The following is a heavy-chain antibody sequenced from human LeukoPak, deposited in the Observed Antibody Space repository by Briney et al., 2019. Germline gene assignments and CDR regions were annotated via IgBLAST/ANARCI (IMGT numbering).Heavy chain of an antibody. CDR1: GFTFSSYA. CDR3: ALMTYYYVPWFDP. J-gene: IGHJ5*02. V-gene: IGHV3-23*01. Sequence: GGSLRLSCAASGFTFSSYAMSWVRQAPGEGLEWVSAISGSGGSTYYADSVKGRFTLSRDNSKNTLYLQMNSLRAEDTAVYYCALMTYYYVPWFDPWGQGTLVTVSS. D-gene: IGHD3-10*02. CDR2: ISGSGGST.